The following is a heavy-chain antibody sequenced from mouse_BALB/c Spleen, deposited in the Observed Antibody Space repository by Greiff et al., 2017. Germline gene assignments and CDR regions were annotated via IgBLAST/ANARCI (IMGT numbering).Heavy chain of an antibody. J-gene: IGHJ2*01. D-gene: IGHD2-3*01. CDR1: GFTFSSYY. Sequence: EVQGVESGGGLVKLGGSLKLSCAASGFTFSSYYMSWVRQTPEKRLELVAAINSNGGSTYYPDTVKGRFTISRDNAKNTLYLQMSSLKSEDTALYYCARHVGYDLYYFDYWGQGTTLTVSS. V-gene: IGHV5-6-2*01. CDR2: INSNGGST. CDR3: ARHVGYDLYYFDY.